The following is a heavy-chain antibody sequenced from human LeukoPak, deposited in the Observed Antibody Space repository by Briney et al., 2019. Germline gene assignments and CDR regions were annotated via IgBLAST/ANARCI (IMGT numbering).Heavy chain of an antibody. CDR3: TRVRSSSWYDY. CDR1: GFTFSTSW. Sequence: GGSLRLSCATSGFTFSTSWMHWVRQAPGKGLVWVSRISGDGTTTTYADSVKGRFTITRDNAKNTLFLQMNSLRVDDTAVYYCTRVRSSSWYDYWGQGALVTVSS. J-gene: IGHJ4*02. V-gene: IGHV3-74*01. D-gene: IGHD6-13*01. CDR2: ISGDGTTT.